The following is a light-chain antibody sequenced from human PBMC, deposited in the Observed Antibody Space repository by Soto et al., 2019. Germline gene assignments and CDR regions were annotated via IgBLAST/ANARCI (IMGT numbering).Light chain of an antibody. J-gene: IGLJ3*02. CDR1: SSNIGSNY. CDR2: RNN. Sequence: QSVLTQPPSASGTPGQRVTISCSGSSSNIGSNYVYWYRQLPGTAPKLLIYRNNQRPSGVPDRFSGSKSGTSASLAISGLRSEDQADYYCAAWDDSLSGNWVFGGGTKVTVL. CDR3: AAWDDSLSGNWV. V-gene: IGLV1-47*01.